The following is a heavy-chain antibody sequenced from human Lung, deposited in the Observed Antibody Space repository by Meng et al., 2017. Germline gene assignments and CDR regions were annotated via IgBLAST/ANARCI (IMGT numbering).Heavy chain of an antibody. CDR3: TNDRLNH. D-gene: IGHD1-1*01. J-gene: IGHJ1*01. CDR1: GFTFTDHW. Sequence: QLGGSGGGLVPPGGSLRLSCAASGFTFTDHWMHWVRQGPGKGLVWVSRINRDGTKPTYADSVKGRFTISRDNAKNTLYLQMNNLRAEDTAFYYCTNDRLNHWGQGALVTVSS. CDR2: INRDGTKP. V-gene: IGHV3-74*01.